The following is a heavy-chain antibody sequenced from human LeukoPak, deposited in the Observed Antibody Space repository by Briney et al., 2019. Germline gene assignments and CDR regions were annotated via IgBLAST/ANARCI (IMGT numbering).Heavy chain of an antibody. CDR3: ARDRSGDDDFWSGYDTNYFDP. J-gene: IGHJ5*02. CDR2: ISSSSSYI. D-gene: IGHD3-3*01. V-gene: IGHV3-21*01. CDR1: GFTFSSYS. Sequence: PGGSLRLTCAASGFTFSSYSMNWVRQAPGKGLEWVSSISSSSSYIYYADSLKGRFTISRDSAQNSLYLQMNGLRAEHTAVYYCARDRSGDDDFWSGYDTNYFDPWGQGTLVTVSS.